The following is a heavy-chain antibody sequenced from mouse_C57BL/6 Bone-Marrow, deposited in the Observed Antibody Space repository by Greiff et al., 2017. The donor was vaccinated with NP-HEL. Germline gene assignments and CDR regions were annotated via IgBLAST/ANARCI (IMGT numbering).Heavy chain of an antibody. V-gene: IGHV5-4*03. CDR3: ARSFYYDLLDY. CDR1: GFTFSSYA. J-gene: IGHJ2*01. Sequence: EVKLVESGGGLVKPGGSLKLSCAASGFTFSSYAMSWVRQTPEKRLEWVATISDGGSYTYYPDNVKGRFTISRDNAKNNMYLQLSHLKSEDTAMYYFARSFYYDLLDYWGQGTTLTVSS. D-gene: IGHD2-4*01. CDR2: ISDGGSYT.